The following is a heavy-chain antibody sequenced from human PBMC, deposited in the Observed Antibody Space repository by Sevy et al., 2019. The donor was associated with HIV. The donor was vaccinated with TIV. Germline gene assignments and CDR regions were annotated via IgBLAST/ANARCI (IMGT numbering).Heavy chain of an antibody. D-gene: IGHD6-6*01. CDR2: ISSSGSTI. J-gene: IGHJ6*02. CDR3: ARGRGSFPYYYGMDV. Sequence: GGSLRLSCAASGFTVSSYEMNWVRQAPGKGLEWVSYISSSGSTIYYADSVKGRFTISRDNAKNSLYLQMNSLRAEDTAVYYCARGRGSFPYYYGMDVWGQGTTVTVSS. V-gene: IGHV3-48*03. CDR1: GFTVSSYE.